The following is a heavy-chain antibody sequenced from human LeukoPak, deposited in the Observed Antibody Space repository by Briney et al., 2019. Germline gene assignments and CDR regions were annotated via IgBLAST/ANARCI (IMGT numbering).Heavy chain of an antibody. Sequence: SETLSLTCAVYGGSSSGYYWSWIRQPPGKGLEWIGEINHSGSTNYNPSLKSRVTISVDTSKNQFSLKLSSVTAADTAVYYCARGLRGYSYGRPSNAFDIWGQGTMVTVSP. CDR2: INHSGST. D-gene: IGHD5-18*01. V-gene: IGHV4-34*01. CDR3: ARGLRGYSYGRPSNAFDI. CDR1: GGSSSGYY. J-gene: IGHJ3*02.